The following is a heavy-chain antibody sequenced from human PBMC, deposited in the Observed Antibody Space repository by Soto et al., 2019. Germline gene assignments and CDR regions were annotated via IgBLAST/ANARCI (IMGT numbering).Heavy chain of an antibody. Sequence: QVQLQESGPGLVKPSQTLSLTCTVSGGSISSGGYYWSWIRQHPGKGLEWIGYIYYSGSTYYNPSLKSRATISVDTSKSQLSRKLSSVTAAGTAVYYCARYAPTQYYYGSRSYQPWFDPWGQGTLVTVSS. CDR2: IYYSGST. CDR3: ARYAPTQYYYGSRSYQPWFDP. D-gene: IGHD3-10*01. V-gene: IGHV4-31*03. CDR1: GGSISSGGYY. J-gene: IGHJ5*02.